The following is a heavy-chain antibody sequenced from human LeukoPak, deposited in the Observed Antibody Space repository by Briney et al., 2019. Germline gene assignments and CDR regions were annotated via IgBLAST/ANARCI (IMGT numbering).Heavy chain of an antibody. D-gene: IGHD3-9*01. CDR1: GGSISSSSYY. Sequence: SETLSLTCTVSGGSISSSSYYWGWIRQPPGKGLEWIGEINHSGSTNYNPSLKSRVTISVDTSKNQFSLKLSSVTAADTAVYYCARIRRKYYDILTGYYIRFDAFDIWGQGTMVTVSS. J-gene: IGHJ3*02. V-gene: IGHV4-39*07. CDR3: ARIRRKYYDILTGYYIRFDAFDI. CDR2: INHSGST.